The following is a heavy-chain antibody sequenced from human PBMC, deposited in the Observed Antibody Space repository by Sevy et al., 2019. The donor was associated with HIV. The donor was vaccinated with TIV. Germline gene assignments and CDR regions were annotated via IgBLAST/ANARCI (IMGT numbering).Heavy chain of an antibody. D-gene: IGHD6-19*01. CDR3: VSLFLSYRSGWSYFDY. J-gene: IGHJ4*02. Sequence: GGSLRFSCAISGFTVNDKYIIWVRQAPGKGLEWVSVIFSSGSTYYADSAKGRFTISRDNSKNTVDLQMNSVRAEDTAVYYCVSLFLSYRSGWSYFDYWGQGTLVTVSS. CDR2: IFSSGST. V-gene: IGHV3-66*02. CDR1: GFTVNDKY.